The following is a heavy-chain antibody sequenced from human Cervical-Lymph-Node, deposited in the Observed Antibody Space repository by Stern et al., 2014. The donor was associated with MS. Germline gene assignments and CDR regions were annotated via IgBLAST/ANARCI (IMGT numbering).Heavy chain of an antibody. J-gene: IGHJ6*02. CDR3: ASSYCSSTSCYYYYGMDV. V-gene: IGHV1-46*01. CDR1: GYTFTSYY. CDR2: INPSGGST. Sequence: VQLVESGAEVKKPGASVKVSCKASGYTFTSYYMHWVRQAPGQGLEWMGIINPSGGSTSYAQKFQGRVTMTRDTSTSTVYMELSSLRSEDTAVYYCASSYCSSTSCYYYYGMDVWGQGTTVTVSS. D-gene: IGHD2-2*01.